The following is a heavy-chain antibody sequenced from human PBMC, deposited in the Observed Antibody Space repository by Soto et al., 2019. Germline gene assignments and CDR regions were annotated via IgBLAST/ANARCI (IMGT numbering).Heavy chain of an antibody. J-gene: IGHJ4*02. CDR2: ISAYNGDT. Sequence: QVQLVQSGAEVKEPGASVKISFKASGYTFTTDSISWVRQAPGQGLEWMSWISAYNGDTNYAQKVQGGVTMTTDTSTSTAFMELRSLRFVDTAVYYCVRDPDGHIDFDYWGQGTLVTVSS. CDR3: VRDPDGHIDFDY. V-gene: IGHV1-18*01. CDR1: GYTFTTDS.